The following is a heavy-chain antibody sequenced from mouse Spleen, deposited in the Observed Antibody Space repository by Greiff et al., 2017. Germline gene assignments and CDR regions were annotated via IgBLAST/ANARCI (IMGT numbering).Heavy chain of an antibody. D-gene: IGHD1-1*01. V-gene: IGHV5-12*02. CDR1: GFTFSDYY. CDR3: ARHDYYGSSYVSWFAY. CDR2: ISNGGGST. Sequence: EVMLVESGGGLVQPGGSLKLSCATSGFTFSDYYMYWVRQTPEKRLEWVAYISNGGGSTYYPDTVKGRFTISRDNAKNTLYLQMSRLKSEDTAMYYCARHDYYGSSYVSWFAYWGQGTLVTVSA. J-gene: IGHJ3*01.